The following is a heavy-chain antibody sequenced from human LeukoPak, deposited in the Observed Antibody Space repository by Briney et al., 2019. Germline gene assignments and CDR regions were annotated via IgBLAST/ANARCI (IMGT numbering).Heavy chain of an antibody. CDR1: GFTFSSYG. Sequence: GGSLRLSCAASGFTFSSYGMHWVRQAPGKGLEWVSFIRYDGSNKYYADSVKGRFTISRDNSKNTLYLQMNSLRAEDTAVYYCAKSDESGSYFPVDYWGQGTLVTVSS. D-gene: IGHD1-26*01. CDR2: IRYDGSNK. J-gene: IGHJ4*02. V-gene: IGHV3-30*02. CDR3: AKSDESGSYFPVDY.